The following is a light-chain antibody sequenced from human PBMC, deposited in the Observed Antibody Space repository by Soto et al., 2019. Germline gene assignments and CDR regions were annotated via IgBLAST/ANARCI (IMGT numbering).Light chain of an antibody. CDR2: GAS. J-gene: IGKJ1*01. V-gene: IGKV3-15*01. Sequence: EIVMTQSPATLSVSPGERATLSCRASQNVLSNLAWYQQKPGQAPRLLIYGASTRATGLPARFSGSGSGTDFTLTISRLEPEDFAVYYCQQYGSSPGTFGQGTKV. CDR3: QQYGSSPGT. CDR1: QNVLSN.